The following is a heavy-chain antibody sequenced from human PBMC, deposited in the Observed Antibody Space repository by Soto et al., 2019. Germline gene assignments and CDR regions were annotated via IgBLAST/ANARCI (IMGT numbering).Heavy chain of an antibody. Sequence: GESLKISCKGSGYSFTSYWIGWVRQMPGKGLEWMGIIYPGDSDTRYSPSFQGQVTISADKSISTAYLQWSSLKASDTAMYYCARHRSFTIFGVVTSWGFDPWGQGTLVTVSS. D-gene: IGHD3-3*01. CDR3: ARHRSFTIFGVVTSWGFDP. J-gene: IGHJ5*02. V-gene: IGHV5-51*01. CDR1: GYSFTSYW. CDR2: IYPGDSDT.